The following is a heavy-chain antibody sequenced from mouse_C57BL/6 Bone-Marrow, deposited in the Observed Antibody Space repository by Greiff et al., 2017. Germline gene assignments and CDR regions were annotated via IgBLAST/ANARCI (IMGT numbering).Heavy chain of an antibody. J-gene: IGHJ2*01. D-gene: IGHD1-1*01. V-gene: IGHV1-81*01. CDR1: GYTFTSYG. Sequence: QVQLQQSGAELARPGASVKLSCKASGYTFTSYGISWVKQSTGQGLEWIGEIYPRSGNTYYNEKFKGKATLTADKASSTAYMELRSLTSEDSAFYFCARSYYYGSSYDYWGQGTTLTVSA. CDR2: IYPRSGNT. CDR3: ARSYYYGSSYDY.